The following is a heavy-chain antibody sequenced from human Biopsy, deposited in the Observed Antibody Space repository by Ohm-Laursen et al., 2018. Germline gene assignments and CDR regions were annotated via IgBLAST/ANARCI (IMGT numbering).Heavy chain of an antibody. V-gene: IGHV1-24*01. CDR1: GYTLTELS. Sequence: SSVKVSCKVSGYTLTELSMHWARQAPGKGLEWMGGFAPENGKTVYAQNFQARVSMTEDTSTDTAYMELRSLRSEDTAVYYCAADINVWNVNYWGQGTQVTVSS. J-gene: IGHJ4*02. CDR3: AADINVWNVNY. CDR2: FAPENGKT. D-gene: IGHD1-1*01.